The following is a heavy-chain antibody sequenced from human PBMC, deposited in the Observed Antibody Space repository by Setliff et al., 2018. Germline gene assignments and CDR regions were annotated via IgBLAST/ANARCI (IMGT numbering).Heavy chain of an antibody. J-gene: IGHJ6*03. CDR2: IKSKTDGGTT. Sequence: GGSLRLSCTASGFTFGDYAMSWVRQAPGKGLEWVGRIKSKTDGGTTDYAAPVKGRFTISRDDSKSIASLQMNSLKTEDTAVYYCTRDGEGDYYYYMDVWGKGTTVTVSS. CDR1: GFTFGDYA. D-gene: IGHD3-10*01. V-gene: IGHV3-49*04. CDR3: TRDGEGDYYYYMDV.